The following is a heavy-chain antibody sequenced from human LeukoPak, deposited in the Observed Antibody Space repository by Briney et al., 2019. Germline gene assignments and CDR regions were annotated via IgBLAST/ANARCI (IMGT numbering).Heavy chain of an antibody. CDR2: INPNSGGT. Sequence: ASVKVSCKASGYTFTGYYMHWVRQAPGQGLEWMGWINPNSGGTNYAQKFQGRVTMTGDTSISTAYMELSRLRSDDTAVYYCARAGCSSTSCYQDYYYYMDVWGKGTTVTVSS. D-gene: IGHD2-2*01. CDR3: ARAGCSSTSCYQDYYYYMDV. V-gene: IGHV1-2*02. J-gene: IGHJ6*03. CDR1: GYTFTGYY.